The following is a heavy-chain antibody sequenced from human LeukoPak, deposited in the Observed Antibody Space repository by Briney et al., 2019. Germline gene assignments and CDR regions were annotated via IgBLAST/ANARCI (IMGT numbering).Heavy chain of an antibody. CDR1: GFTFSIYD. V-gene: IGHV3-13*01. Sequence: GGSLRLSCAAPGFTFSIYDMHWVRQATGKGLEWVSAIGTPGDTYYPGSVKGRFTISRDDAKNSLYLQMNSLRAEDTAVYYCAELGITMIGGVWGKGTTVTISS. D-gene: IGHD3-10*02. CDR3: AELGITMIGGV. CDR2: IGTPGDT. J-gene: IGHJ6*04.